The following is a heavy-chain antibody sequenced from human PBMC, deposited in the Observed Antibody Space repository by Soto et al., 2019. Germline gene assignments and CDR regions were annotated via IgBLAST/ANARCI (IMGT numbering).Heavy chain of an antibody. CDR1: CYTFTSYV. CDR2: INPNSGGT. J-gene: IGHJ6*02. CDR3: ARSYGMDV. V-gene: IGHV1-2*04. D-gene: IGHD2-8*01. Sequence: ASVKVSCMASCYTFTSYVISWVRQAPGQGLEWMGWINPNSGGTNYAQKFQGWVTMTRDTSISTAYMELSRLRSDDTAVYYCARSYGMDVWGQGTTVTVSS.